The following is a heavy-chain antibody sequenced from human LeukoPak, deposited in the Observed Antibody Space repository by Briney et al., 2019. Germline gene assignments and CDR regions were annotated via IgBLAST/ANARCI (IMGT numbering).Heavy chain of an antibody. D-gene: IGHD3-10*01. CDR3: AREGVLSGSGSEYDY. CDR1: GGSIRNYNNY. J-gene: IGHJ4*02. Sequence: SETLSLTCIVSGGSIRNYNNYWGWIRQPPGKGLEWIGSVYYTGSTYYNPSLQSRITVSVATSKNQFSLKLSSVTAADTAVYYCAREGVLSGSGSEYDYWGQGTLVTVSS. CDR2: VYYTGST. V-gene: IGHV4-39*02.